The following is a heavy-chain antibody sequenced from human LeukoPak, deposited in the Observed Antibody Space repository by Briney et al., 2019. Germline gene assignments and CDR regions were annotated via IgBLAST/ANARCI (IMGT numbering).Heavy chain of an antibody. V-gene: IGHV3-30*18. CDR2: ISYDGSNK. J-gene: IGHJ4*02. CDR1: GFTFSSYA. D-gene: IGHD3-22*01. CDR3: AKERLLSLYHFDY. Sequence: PGRSLRLSCAASGFTFSSYAMHWVRQAPGKGLEWVAVISYDGSNKYYADSVKGRFTISRDNSKNTLYLQMNRLRAEDTAVYYCAKERLLSLYHFDYWGQGTLVTVSS.